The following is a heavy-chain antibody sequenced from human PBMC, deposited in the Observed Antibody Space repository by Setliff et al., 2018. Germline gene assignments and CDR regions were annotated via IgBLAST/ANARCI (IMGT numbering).Heavy chain of an antibody. CDR1: GITISNNF. Sequence: GGSLRLSCVVSGITISNNFWSWVRQAPGKGLEWVSIIFNDGSTYYADSVKGRFTISRDISKSTLYLHMNSLRAEDTAVYYCARDGGLLQFLEWSRSYMDVWGKGTTVTVSS. CDR2: IFNDGST. D-gene: IGHD3-3*01. J-gene: IGHJ6*03. CDR3: ARDGGLLQFLEWSRSYMDV. V-gene: IGHV3-53*01.